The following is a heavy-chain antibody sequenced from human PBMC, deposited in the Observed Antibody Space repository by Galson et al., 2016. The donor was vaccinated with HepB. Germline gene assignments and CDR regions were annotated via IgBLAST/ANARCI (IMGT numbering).Heavy chain of an antibody. CDR2: IDSGDNT. CDR1: GATIRTNY. J-gene: IGHJ6*02. V-gene: IGHV3-53*01. Sequence: SLRLSCAASGATIRTNYMSWVRQVPGQGLEWVSVIDSGDNTYYADSVKGRFSISRDNSKNTLYLQMNSLRIDDSAVYYCARDPTLHYGMDIWGQGTTVTVSS. CDR3: ARDPTLHYGMDI.